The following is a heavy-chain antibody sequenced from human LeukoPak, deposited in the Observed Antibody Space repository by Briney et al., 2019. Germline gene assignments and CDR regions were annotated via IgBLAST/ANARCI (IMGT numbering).Heavy chain of an antibody. J-gene: IGHJ4*02. V-gene: IGHV1-69*13. CDR2: IITIFGAA. CDR1: GGTFSTYT. CDR3: ARDPDS. Sequence: SVKVSCKASGGTFSTYTFSWVRQAPGQGLEWIGRIITIFGAANYAQKFQGRVMISADESTGTVYMELRSLRSEDTAVYYCARDPDSWGQGTLVTVSP.